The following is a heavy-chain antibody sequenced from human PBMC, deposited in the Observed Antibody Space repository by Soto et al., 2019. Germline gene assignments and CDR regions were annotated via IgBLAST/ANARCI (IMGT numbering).Heavy chain of an antibody. Sequence: ASVKVSCKASGYTFTSYGISWVRQAPGQGLEWMGWISAYNDNTNYAQKLQGRVTMTTDTATSTAYMELRSRRSDDTAVYYCARWGDGHNNPRYYGMDVWGQGTTVTVSS. CDR2: ISAYNDNT. CDR1: GYTFTSYG. J-gene: IGHJ6*02. D-gene: IGHD3-10*01. V-gene: IGHV1-18*04. CDR3: ARWGDGHNNPRYYGMDV.